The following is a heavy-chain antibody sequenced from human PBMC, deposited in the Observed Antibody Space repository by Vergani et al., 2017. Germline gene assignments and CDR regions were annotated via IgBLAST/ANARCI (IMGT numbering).Heavy chain of an antibody. CDR3: AKEIGPRPGYFDY. D-gene: IGHD1-14*01. V-gene: IGHV3-9*01. Sequence: EVQLVESGGGLVQPGRSLRLSCAASGFTFDDYAMHWVRQAPGKGLEWVSGISWNSGSIGYADSVKGRFTISRDNAKNSLYLQTNSLRAEDTALYYCAKEIGPRPGYFDYWGQGTLVTVSS. CDR1: GFTFDDYA. CDR2: ISWNSGSI. J-gene: IGHJ4*02.